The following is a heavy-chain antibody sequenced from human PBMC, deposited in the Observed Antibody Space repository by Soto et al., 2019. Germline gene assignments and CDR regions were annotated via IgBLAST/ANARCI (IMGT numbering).Heavy chain of an antibody. CDR3: ARMECSTTSCYGWNYYYAMDV. CDR1: GYTFINFY. Sequence: GASVKVSCKAAGYTFINFYIHWVRQAPGQGLEWVGIINPSGGSTTYAQKFQGRVTMTRDTSTSTVYMELSSLRSEDTAVYYCARMECSTTSCYGWNYYYAMDVWGQGTSVTVSS. CDR2: INPSGGST. D-gene: IGHD2-2*01. J-gene: IGHJ6*02. V-gene: IGHV1-46*03.